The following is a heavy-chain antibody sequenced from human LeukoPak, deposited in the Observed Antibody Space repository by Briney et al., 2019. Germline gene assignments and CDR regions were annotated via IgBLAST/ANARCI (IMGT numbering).Heavy chain of an antibody. Sequence: SETLSLNCTVSGGSLTNDKYYWGWVRQSPGKGLEWIGSFYYSGSTFYNPSLKSRVTISADTSKHQFSLKVTSVTAADTGVYYCARQDCSSTRCYSWFNPWGRGTLVTVSS. CDR2: FYYSGST. CDR3: ARQDCSSTRCYSWFNP. D-gene: IGHD2-2*02. CDR1: GGSLTNDKYY. J-gene: IGHJ5*02. V-gene: IGHV4-39*01.